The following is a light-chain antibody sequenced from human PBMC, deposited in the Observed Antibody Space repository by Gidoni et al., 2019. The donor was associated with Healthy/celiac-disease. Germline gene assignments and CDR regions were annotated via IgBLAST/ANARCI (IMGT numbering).Light chain of an antibody. V-gene: IGKV3-11*01. J-gene: IGKJ3*01. CDR3: QQRSNWPKFT. Sequence: EIVLTQSPATLSLYPGERATRSCRASQSVSSYLAWYQQKPGQAPRLLLYDASNRATGIPARFSGSVSGKEFTFTISSLEPEDCAVYYCQQRSNWPKFTFXPXTKVDIK. CDR2: DAS. CDR1: QSVSSY.